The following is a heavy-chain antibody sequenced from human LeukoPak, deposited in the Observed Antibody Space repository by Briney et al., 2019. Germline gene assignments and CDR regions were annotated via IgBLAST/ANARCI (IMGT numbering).Heavy chain of an antibody. CDR1: GGSISSYY. D-gene: IGHD6-19*01. CDR3: ARVGSGWPYYFDY. Sequence: SETLSLTCTVSGGSISSYYWSWIRQPPVKGLEWIGYIYYSGSINYNPSLKSRVTISVDTSKNQFSLKVSSVTAADTAVYYCARVGSGWPYYFDYWGQGTLVTVSS. V-gene: IGHV4-59*01. CDR2: IYYSGSI. J-gene: IGHJ4*02.